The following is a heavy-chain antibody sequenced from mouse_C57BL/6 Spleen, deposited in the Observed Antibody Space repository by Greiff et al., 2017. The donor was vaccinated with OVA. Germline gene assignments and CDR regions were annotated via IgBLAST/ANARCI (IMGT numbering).Heavy chain of an antibody. CDR2: FYPGSGSI. V-gene: IGHV1-62-2*01. Sequence: VQLQQSGAELVKPGASVKLSCKASGYTFTEYTIHWVKQRSGQGLEWIGWFYPGSGSIKYNEKFKDKATLTADKSSSTAYMELSRLTSEDSAVYCCGGHEGGYCGWDYWGQGTTLTVSS. CDR3: GGHEGGYCGWDY. J-gene: IGHJ2*01. D-gene: IGHD2-2*01. CDR1: GYTFTEYT.